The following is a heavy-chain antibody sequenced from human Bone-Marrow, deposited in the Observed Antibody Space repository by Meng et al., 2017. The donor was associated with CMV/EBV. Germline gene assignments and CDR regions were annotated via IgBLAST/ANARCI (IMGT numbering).Heavy chain of an antibody. CDR2: ISAYNGNT. D-gene: IGHD2-8*01. J-gene: IGHJ3*02. CDR1: GYTFTSYG. Sequence: ASVKVFCKASGYTFTSYGISWLRQAPGQGLGWMGWISAYNGNTNYAQKVQDRVTMTTDTSTSTAYMELKSQRSDDTAVYYCAREYCTYNVCYAGRSVFDIWGQGTMVTVSS. V-gene: IGHV1-18*01. CDR3: AREYCTYNVCYAGRSVFDI.